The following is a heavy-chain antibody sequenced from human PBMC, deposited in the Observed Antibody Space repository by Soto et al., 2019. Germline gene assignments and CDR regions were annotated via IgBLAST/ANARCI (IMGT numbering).Heavy chain of an antibody. D-gene: IGHD6-6*01. CDR1: GFTFRTYW. V-gene: IGHV3-7*05. Sequence: EVQLVESGGGLVQPGGSLRLSCTASGFTFRTYWMSWVRQAPWKGLECVANIKEDGSGKYYVDSVKGRFTISRDKAKTSLYLQMNSLRAEDTAVYYCARVGDGYSSSSTDYWGQGTLVTVSS. CDR3: ARVGDGYSSSSTDY. J-gene: IGHJ4*02. CDR2: IKEDGSGK.